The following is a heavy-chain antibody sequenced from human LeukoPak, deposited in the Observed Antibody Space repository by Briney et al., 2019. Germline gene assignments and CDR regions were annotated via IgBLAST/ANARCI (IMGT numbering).Heavy chain of an antibody. J-gene: IGHJ4*02. CDR1: GYTFTSYG. CDR2: ISAYNGNT. Sequence: GASVKVSCKASGYTFTSYGISWVRQAPGQGLEWMGWISAYNGNTNYAQKLQGRVTMTTDTSTSTAYMELRSLRSDDTAVYYCAVLKRYFDWFFAGGWGQGTLVTVSS. V-gene: IGHV1-18*01. D-gene: IGHD3-9*01. CDR3: AVLKRYFDWFFAGG.